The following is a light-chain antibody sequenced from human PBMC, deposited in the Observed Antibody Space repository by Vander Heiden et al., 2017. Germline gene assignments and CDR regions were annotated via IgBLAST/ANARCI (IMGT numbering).Light chain of an antibody. Sequence: DIVMTQSPDSLAVSLGERATINCKSSQSVLYSSNNKNYLAWYQQKPGQPPKLLIYWASNREFGVPDRFSGSGSGTDFTLTISSLQAEDVAVYYWQQDYSFYTFGQGTKMEIK. J-gene: IGKJ2*01. V-gene: IGKV4-1*01. CDR3: QQDYSFYT. CDR1: QSVLYSSNNKNY. CDR2: WAS.